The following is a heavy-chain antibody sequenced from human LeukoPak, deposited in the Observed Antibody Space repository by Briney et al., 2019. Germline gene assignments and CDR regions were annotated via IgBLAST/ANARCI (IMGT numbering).Heavy chain of an antibody. V-gene: IGHV4-39*02. CDR3: ARRGVGPTRLYYFDY. D-gene: IGHD1-26*01. J-gene: IGHJ4*02. Sequence: SETLSLTCTVYGASISSTTFYWGWIRQPPGKGLEWIGTIYYSGSTYYNPSLKSRVTISVDASKNHFSLRLSSVTAADTAVYYCARRGVGPTRLYYFDYWGQGTLVTVSS. CDR1: GASISSTTFY. CDR2: IYYSGST.